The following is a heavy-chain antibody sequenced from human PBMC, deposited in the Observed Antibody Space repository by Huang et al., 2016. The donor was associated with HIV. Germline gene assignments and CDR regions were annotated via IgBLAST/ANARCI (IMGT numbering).Heavy chain of an antibody. CDR1: GYNFTNYG. V-gene: IGHV1-18*04. D-gene: IGHD2-21*01. Sequence: QIQLLQSGKEVKGHGASVKVSCKASGYNFTNYGIPWVRQAPGQGLEWMGWISSHNGKTKYSEKVKGRVTMTTDSSTSTAYLEMRSLRSDDTAVYYCGRDGYCVDCYCYGGGFYSDAWGHGTLVIVSS. CDR3: GRDGYCVDCYCYGGGFYSDA. J-gene: IGHJ5*01. CDR2: ISSHNGKT.